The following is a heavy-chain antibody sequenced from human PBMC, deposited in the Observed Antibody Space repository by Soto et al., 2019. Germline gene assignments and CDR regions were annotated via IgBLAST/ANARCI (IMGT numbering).Heavy chain of an antibody. CDR2: INWNGGIT. V-gene: IGHV3-9*01. J-gene: IGHJ5*02. CDR1: GFNFEDYA. Sequence: PGGSLRLSCEGFGFNFEDYAMHWIRQAPGKGLEWVSGINWNGGITGYADSVKGRFTVSGDNANNSLHLEMSSLKTEDTALYYCARGRGALTVVSNWFDPWGQGTLVTVSS. CDR3: ARGRGALTVVSNWFDP. D-gene: IGHD2-15*01.